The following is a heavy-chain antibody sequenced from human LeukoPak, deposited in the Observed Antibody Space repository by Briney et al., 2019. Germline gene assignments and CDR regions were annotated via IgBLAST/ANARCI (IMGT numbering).Heavy chain of an antibody. CDR2: IYYSGST. CDR1: GGSISSYY. V-gene: IGHV4-59*01. J-gene: IGHJ3*02. Sequence: SETLSLTCTVSGGSISSYYWSWIRQPPGKGLEWIWYIYYSGSTNYNPSLKSRVTISVDTSKNQFSLKLSSVTAADTAVYYCVAYYDTAFDIWGQGTMVTVSS. CDR3: VAYYDTAFDI. D-gene: IGHD3-22*01.